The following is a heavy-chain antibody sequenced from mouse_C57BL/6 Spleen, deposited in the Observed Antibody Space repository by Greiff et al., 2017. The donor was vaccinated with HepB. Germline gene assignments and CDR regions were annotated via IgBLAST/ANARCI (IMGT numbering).Heavy chain of an antibody. CDR1: GYAFSSSW. J-gene: IGHJ4*01. V-gene: IGHV1-82*01. CDR3: ARLLDMDY. D-gene: IGHD1-1*01. Sequence: QVQLQQSGPELVKPGASVKISCKASGYAFSSSWMNWVKQRPGKGLEWIGRIYPGDGDTNYNGKFKGKATLTADKSSSTAYMQLSSLTSEDSAVYFCARLLDMDYWGQGTSVTVSS. CDR2: IYPGDGDT.